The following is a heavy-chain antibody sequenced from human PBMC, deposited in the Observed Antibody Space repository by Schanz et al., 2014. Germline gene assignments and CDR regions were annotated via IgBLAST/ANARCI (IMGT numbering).Heavy chain of an antibody. V-gene: IGHV4-31*03. CDR3: ARVGRSSSSPHGSSGDY. CDR2: IYFNGIT. Sequence: QVQLQESGPGLVRPSQTLSLTCTVSGDSISSGSYYWSWIRQHPGKGLEWIGYIYFNGITYYKPSLNARLIISVDTSKNHFSLKLSSVTAADTTAYYCARVGRSSSSPHGSSGDYWGQGTLVTVSS. CDR1: GDSISSGSYY. D-gene: IGHD6-6*01. J-gene: IGHJ4*02.